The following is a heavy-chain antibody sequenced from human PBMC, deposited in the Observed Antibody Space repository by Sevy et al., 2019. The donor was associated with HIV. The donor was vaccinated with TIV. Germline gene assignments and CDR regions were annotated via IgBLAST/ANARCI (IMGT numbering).Heavy chain of an antibody. J-gene: IGHJ6*02. CDR1: GFTFSSYS. D-gene: IGHD2-8*02. V-gene: IGHV3-15*01. Sequence: GGSLRLSCAASGFTFSSYSMNWVRQAPGKGLEWVGRIKSKADGGTTDYGAPVKGRFTISRDDSKSTLYLQMNSLKTEDTVVYYCSTDPIIVLLVTDGMDVWGQGTTVTVSS. CDR2: IKSKADGGTT. CDR3: STDPIIVLLVTDGMDV.